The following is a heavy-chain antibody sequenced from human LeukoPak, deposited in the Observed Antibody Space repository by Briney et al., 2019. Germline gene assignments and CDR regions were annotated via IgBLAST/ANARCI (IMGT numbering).Heavy chain of an antibody. V-gene: IGHV6-1*01. CDR3: AGGGLVRGTINNLIAFDI. D-gene: IGHD3-10*02. CDR2: TYCRSKWYN. J-gene: IGHJ3*02. CDR1: GDSVSSNSAA. Sequence: QTLSLTCAFSGDSVSSNSAAWNWISQSPSRGLEWVGRTYCRSKWYNDDAVSVKSRITINPDTSKNQFSVQITPVTPEDTALYYGAGGGLVRGTINNLIAFDIWGQGIMVTVST.